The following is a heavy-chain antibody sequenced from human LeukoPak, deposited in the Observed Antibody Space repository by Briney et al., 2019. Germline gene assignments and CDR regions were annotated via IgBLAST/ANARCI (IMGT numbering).Heavy chain of an antibody. J-gene: IGHJ4*02. CDR2: INHSGGT. CDR3: ARGPPTDYYDSSGFYYVFDY. CDR1: GGSFSGYY. Sequence: MPSETLSLTCAVYGGSFSGYYWSWIRQPPGKGLEWIGEINHSGGTNYNPSLKSRVTISVDTSKNQFSLKLSSVTAADTAVYFCARGPPTDYYDSSGFYYVFDYWGQGTLVTVSS. D-gene: IGHD3-22*01. V-gene: IGHV4-34*01.